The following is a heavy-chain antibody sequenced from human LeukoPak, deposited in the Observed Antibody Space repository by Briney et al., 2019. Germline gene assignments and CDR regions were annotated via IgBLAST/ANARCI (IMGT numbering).Heavy chain of an antibody. CDR2: ISYSEST. Sequence: PSETLSLTCTVSGGSISSSSYYWGWIRPPPGKGLEWIVSISYSESTYYNPSLKSRVTISVDTSKNQFSLKLSSVTAADTAVYYCARLYWRDGSCYSGRGSADYWGQGTLVTVSS. J-gene: IGHJ4*02. D-gene: IGHD2-15*01. CDR1: GGSISSSSYY. CDR3: ARLYWRDGSCYSGRGSADY. V-gene: IGHV4-39*01.